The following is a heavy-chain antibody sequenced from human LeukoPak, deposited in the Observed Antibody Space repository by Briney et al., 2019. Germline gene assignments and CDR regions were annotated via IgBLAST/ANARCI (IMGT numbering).Heavy chain of an antibody. J-gene: IGHJ3*02. CDR1: GFTINSYA. CDR3: ARIGDEVVVASRGAFDI. CDR2: TNGSGGSN. D-gene: IGHD2-15*01. V-gene: IGHV3-23*01. Sequence: PGVSLRLYCAAYGFTINSYAMSWLPPAPGLGLEGLLATNGSGGSNYYADYVKVRITIYRSTSKNTMYLKRHSLDAAGKCVCSCARIGDEVVVASRGAFDIWGQGTMVTVSS.